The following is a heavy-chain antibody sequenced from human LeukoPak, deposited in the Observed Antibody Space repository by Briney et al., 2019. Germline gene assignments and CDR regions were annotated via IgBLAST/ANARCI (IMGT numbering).Heavy chain of an antibody. J-gene: IGHJ4*02. CDR1: GGTFSSYA. Sequence: SVKVSCKASGGTFSSYAISWVRHAPGQGLEWMGRIIPIFGTANYAQKFQGRVTITTDESTSTAYMELSSLRSEDTAVYYCAVALQQLVPFSGGPFDYWGQGTLVTVSS. V-gene: IGHV1-69*05. CDR2: IIPIFGTA. CDR3: AVALQQLVPFSGGPFDY. D-gene: IGHD6-13*01.